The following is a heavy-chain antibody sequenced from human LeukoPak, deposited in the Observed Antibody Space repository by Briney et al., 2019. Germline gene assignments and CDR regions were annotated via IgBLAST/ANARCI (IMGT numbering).Heavy chain of an antibody. J-gene: IGHJ3*02. Sequence: SETLSLTCTVSGGSISSYYWSRIRQSAGKGLEWIGRINTRGSTNYNPSLKSRVTMSLDTSKNQFSLKLRSVTAADTAVYYCARAEKQLALDAFDIWGQGTMVTVSS. D-gene: IGHD1-1*01. CDR1: GGSISSYY. V-gene: IGHV4-4*07. CDR3: ARAEKQLALDAFDI. CDR2: INTRGST.